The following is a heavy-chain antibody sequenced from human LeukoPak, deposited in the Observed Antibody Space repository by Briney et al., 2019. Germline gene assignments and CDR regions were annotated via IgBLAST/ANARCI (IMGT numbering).Heavy chain of an antibody. Sequence: GESLKISCKGSGYSFTSYWIGWVRQAPGQGLEWMGWISAYNGNTNYAQKLQGRVTMTTDTSTSTAYMELRSLRSDDTAVYYCARVWNDGLIDDYWGQGTLVTVSS. J-gene: IGHJ4*02. CDR2: ISAYNGNT. CDR1: GYSFTSYW. V-gene: IGHV1-18*04. CDR3: ARVWNDGLIDDY. D-gene: IGHD1-1*01.